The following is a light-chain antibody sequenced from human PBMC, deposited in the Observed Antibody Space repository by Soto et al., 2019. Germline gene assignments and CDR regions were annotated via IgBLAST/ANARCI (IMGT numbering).Light chain of an antibody. CDR3: QQYNSLWT. Sequence: DNQMTQSPSALSASVGDTVSITCRASQSISSWLAWYQQKPGKAPKLLIYDASSLESGVPSRFRASGYGTEFTLTISSLQPDDFATYYCQQYNSLWTFGQGTNVDIK. J-gene: IGKJ1*01. CDR1: QSISSW. CDR2: DAS. V-gene: IGKV1-5*01.